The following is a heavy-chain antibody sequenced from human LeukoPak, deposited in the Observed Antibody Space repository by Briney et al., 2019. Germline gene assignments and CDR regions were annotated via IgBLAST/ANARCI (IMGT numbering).Heavy chain of an antibody. V-gene: IGHV3-49*04. Sequence: GVSLRLSCTASGFTFGDYAMSWVRQAPGKGLEWVGFIRSKAYGGTTEYAASVKGRFTISRDDSKSIAYLQMNSLKTEDTAVYYCTRKLDYWGQGTLVTVSS. J-gene: IGHJ4*02. CDR2: IRSKAYGGTT. CDR3: TRKLDY. CDR1: GFTFGDYA.